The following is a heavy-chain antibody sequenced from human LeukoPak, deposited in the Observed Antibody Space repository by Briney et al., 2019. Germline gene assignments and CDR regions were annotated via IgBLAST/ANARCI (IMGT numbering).Heavy chain of an antibody. CDR3: ARHKPSTGEIDY. CDR1: GGSISSYY. D-gene: IGHD1-1*01. CDR2: IYYSGST. J-gene: IGHJ4*02. V-gene: IGHV4-59*01. Sequence: SETLSLTCTVSGGSISSYYWSWIRQPPGKGLEWIGYIYYSGSTNYNPSLKSRVTISVDTSKNQFSLKLSSVTAADTAVYYCARHKPSTGEIDYWGQGTLVTVSS.